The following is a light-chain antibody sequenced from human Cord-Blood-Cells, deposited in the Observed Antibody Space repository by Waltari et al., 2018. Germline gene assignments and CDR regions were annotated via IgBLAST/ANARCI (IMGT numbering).Light chain of an antibody. Sequence: EIQMTQSPSSLSASVGDRVTITCRASQSISSYLNWYQQKQGKAPKLLIYAASSLQSGVPSRFSGSGSGTDFTLTISSLQPEDFATYYCQQSYSTITFGQGTRLEIK. CDR3: QQSYSTIT. CDR1: QSISSY. V-gene: IGKV1-39*01. CDR2: AAS. J-gene: IGKJ5*01.